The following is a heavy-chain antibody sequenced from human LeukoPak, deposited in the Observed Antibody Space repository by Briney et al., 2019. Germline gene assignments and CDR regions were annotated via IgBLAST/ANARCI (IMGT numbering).Heavy chain of an antibody. J-gene: IGHJ4*02. D-gene: IGHD3-10*01. CDR3: ARDETMVQGVIYGQPDY. CDR1: GYTFTSYG. Sequence: ASVKVSCKASGYTFTSYGISWVRQAPGQGLEWMGWISAYNGNTNYAQKLQGRVTMTTDTSTSTAYMELRSLRSDDTAVYYCARDETMVQGVIYGQPDYWGQGTLVTVSS. CDR2: ISAYNGNT. V-gene: IGHV1-18*01.